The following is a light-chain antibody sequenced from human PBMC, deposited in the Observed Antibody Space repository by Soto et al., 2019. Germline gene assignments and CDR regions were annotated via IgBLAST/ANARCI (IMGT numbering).Light chain of an antibody. J-gene: IGKJ1*01. Sequence: EIVLTQSPGTLSLSPGDRVTLSCRASQSVSSTYLAWYQQKPGQAPRLLLYGASRRATGIPDRFSGSGSGTEFTLTISSLQPDDFATYYCQQYNSYSWTFGQGTKVEIK. CDR3: QQYNSYSWT. CDR2: GAS. CDR1: QSVSSTY. V-gene: IGKV3-20*01.